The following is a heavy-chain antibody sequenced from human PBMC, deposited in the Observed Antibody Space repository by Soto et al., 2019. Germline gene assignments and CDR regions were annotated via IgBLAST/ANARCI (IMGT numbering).Heavy chain of an antibody. CDR3: ARRGYCSSTSCYHEPVFHYCYYDMDV. Sequence: VVSLKIACNGSGYSFTSNWISWFRLMSGKGLEWIGRIDPSDSYTNYSPSFQGHVTLSADDSFSTAHLQWSSLKVSDTAMYYCARRGYCSSTSCYHEPVFHYCYYDMDVWDPGTTVTVSS. J-gene: IGHJ6*02. V-gene: IGHV5-10-1*01. CDR1: GYSFTSNW. D-gene: IGHD2-2*01. CDR2: IDPSDSYT.